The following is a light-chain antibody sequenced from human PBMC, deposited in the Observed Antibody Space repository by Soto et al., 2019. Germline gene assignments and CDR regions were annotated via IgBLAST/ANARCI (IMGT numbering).Light chain of an antibody. CDR3: SSYTSTGTVV. Sequence: QSVLTQPASVSGSPGQSITISCTGTSSDVGAYKYVSWYQQHPGKAPRLMISEVSIRPSGVSNRFSGSKSGNTASLTISGVQAEDEADYYCSSYTSTGTVVFGGGTKLTVL. J-gene: IGLJ2*01. V-gene: IGLV2-14*01. CDR1: SSDVGAYKY. CDR2: EVS.